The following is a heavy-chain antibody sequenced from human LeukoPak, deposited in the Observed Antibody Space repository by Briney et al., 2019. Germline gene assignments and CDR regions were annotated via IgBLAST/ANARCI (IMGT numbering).Heavy chain of an antibody. CDR1: GGTFSSYA. Sequence: ASVKVSCKASGGTFSSYAISWVRQAPGQGLEWMGWISAYNGNTNYAQKLQGRVTMTTDTSTSTAYMELRSLRSDDTAVYYCARTTVTSGNDYWGQGTLVTVSS. D-gene: IGHD4-17*01. V-gene: IGHV1-18*01. CDR2: ISAYNGNT. CDR3: ARTTVTSGNDY. J-gene: IGHJ4*02.